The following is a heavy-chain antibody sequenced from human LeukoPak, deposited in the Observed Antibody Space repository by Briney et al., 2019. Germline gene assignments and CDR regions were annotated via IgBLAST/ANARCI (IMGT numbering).Heavy chain of an antibody. CDR2: IYYSGST. Sequence: SGTLSLTCTVSGGSISSYYWSWIRQPPGKGLEWIGYIYYSGSTNYNPSLKSRVTISIDTSKNQFSLRLSSVTAADTAVYYCARMSGPYYYVSSGYYLGYFDNWGQGTLVTVSS. V-gene: IGHV4-59*08. D-gene: IGHD3-22*01. CDR1: GGSISSYY. J-gene: IGHJ4*02. CDR3: ARMSGPYYYVSSGYYLGYFDN.